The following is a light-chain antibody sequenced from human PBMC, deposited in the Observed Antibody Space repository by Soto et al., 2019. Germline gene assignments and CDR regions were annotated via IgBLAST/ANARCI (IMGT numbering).Light chain of an antibody. J-gene: IGKJ3*01. CDR2: TAS. CDR1: QNIYSY. V-gene: IGKV1-39*01. Sequence: DIQMTQSPSSLSASVGDRVTIACRTSQNIYSYLNWYQQKPGQAPKLLIYTASSLQSEVPSRFSGSGSGTDFTLTISSLQPEDFATYYCQQSYSAPFTFGPGTKVDIK. CDR3: QQSYSAPFT.